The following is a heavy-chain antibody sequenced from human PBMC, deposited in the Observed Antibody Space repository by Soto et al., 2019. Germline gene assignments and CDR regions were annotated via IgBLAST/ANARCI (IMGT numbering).Heavy chain of an antibody. Sequence: PSETLSLTCTVAGGSIRGYYWSWIRQPPGKGLEWIGYIYYSGRTNYNPSLKSRVTISVDTSKNQFSLKLSSVTAADTAVYYCARGYCSSTICYIWDNWFDPWGQGTLVTVSS. J-gene: IGHJ5*02. CDR3: ARGYCSSTICYIWDNWFDP. D-gene: IGHD2-2*02. CDR2: IYYSGRT. CDR1: GGSIRGYY. V-gene: IGHV4-59*01.